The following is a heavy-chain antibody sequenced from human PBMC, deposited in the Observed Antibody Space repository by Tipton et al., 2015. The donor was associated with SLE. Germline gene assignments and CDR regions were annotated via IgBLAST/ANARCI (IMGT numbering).Heavy chain of an antibody. Sequence: TLSLTCTVSGDSISSSSYYWGWIRQPPGKGLEWIGTFYYSGNTYFNPSHKSRVTISVDTSMNQFHLRLSSVTAAETAVYYCARDYYDSRGYTLFASWGQGALVTVSS. CDR3: ARDYYDSRGYTLFAS. J-gene: IGHJ4*02. D-gene: IGHD3-22*01. CDR2: FYYSGNT. CDR1: GDSISSSSYY. V-gene: IGHV4-39*06.